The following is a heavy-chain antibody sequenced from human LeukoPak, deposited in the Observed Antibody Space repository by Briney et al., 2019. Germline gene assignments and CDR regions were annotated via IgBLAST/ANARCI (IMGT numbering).Heavy chain of an antibody. V-gene: IGHV4-39*07. D-gene: IGHD2-8*01. CDR2: IYYSGST. CDR3: ARGKALGIVLMVYAKGGYFDY. CDR1: GGSISSSSYY. J-gene: IGHJ4*02. Sequence: ASETLSLTCTVSGGSISSSSYYWGWIRQPPGKGLEWIGSIYYSGSTYYNPSLKSRVTISVDTSKNQFSLKLSSVTAADTAVYYCARGKALGIVLMVYAKGGYFDYWGQGTLVTVSS.